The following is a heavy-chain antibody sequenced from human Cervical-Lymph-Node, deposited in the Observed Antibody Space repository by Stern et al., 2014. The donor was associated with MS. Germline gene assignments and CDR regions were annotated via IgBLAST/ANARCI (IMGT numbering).Heavy chain of an antibody. CDR3: SRDADGYSLVFGY. J-gene: IGHJ4*02. V-gene: IGHV4-30-4*01. CDR2: IHYRGTT. D-gene: IGHD5-24*01. Sequence: QVQLQESGPGLVKPSQTLSLTCAVTGGSLSSAEYYWSWIRQSPGKGLEWIGYIHYRGTTYYNPSLKSRVTISVDTSKNQFSLNLRSVTAADTAVYYCSRDADGYSLVFGYWGRGTLVTVSS. CDR1: GGSLSSAEYY.